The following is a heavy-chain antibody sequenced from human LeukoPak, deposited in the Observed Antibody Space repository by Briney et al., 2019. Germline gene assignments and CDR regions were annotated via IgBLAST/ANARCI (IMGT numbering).Heavy chain of an antibody. CDR3: ARPAAAAGIRGDV. V-gene: IGHV4-39*01. CDR1: GGSISSSSYY. J-gene: IGHJ6*04. Sequence: SETLSLTCTVSGGSISSSSYYWGWIRQPPGKGLEWIGSIYYSGSTYYNPPLKSRVTISVDTSKNQFSLKLSSVTAADTAVYYCARPAAAAGIRGDVWGKGTTVTVSS. CDR2: IYYSGST. D-gene: IGHD6-13*01.